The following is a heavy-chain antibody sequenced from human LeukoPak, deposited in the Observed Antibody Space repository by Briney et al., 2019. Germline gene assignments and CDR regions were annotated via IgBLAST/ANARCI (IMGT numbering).Heavy chain of an antibody. D-gene: IGHD5-18*01. CDR1: GRSFSGYY. J-gene: IGHJ4*02. CDR3: ARRGFPRRYGH. CDR2: INHSGST. Sequence: SETLSLTCAVYGRSFSGYYWSWIRQPPGKGLEWIGEINHSGSTNYNPSRKSRVTISVGTSKNQFSLKLSSVTAADPAVYYGARRGFPRRYGHWGQGSLVTVSS. V-gene: IGHV4-34*01.